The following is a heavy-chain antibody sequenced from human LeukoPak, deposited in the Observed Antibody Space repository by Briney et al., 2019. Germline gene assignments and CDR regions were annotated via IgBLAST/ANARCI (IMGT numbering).Heavy chain of an antibody. Sequence: GGSLRLSCSAYGFTFSSYAMHWVRQAPGKGLQYVSATSSNGGRTYYADSVKGRFTISRDNSKNTLYLQMSSLRAEDTAVYYCVKDVHSGYDYYYFDYWGQGTLVTVSS. CDR1: GFTFSSYA. D-gene: IGHD5-12*01. V-gene: IGHV3-64D*06. J-gene: IGHJ4*02. CDR2: TSSNGGRT. CDR3: VKDVHSGYDYYYFDY.